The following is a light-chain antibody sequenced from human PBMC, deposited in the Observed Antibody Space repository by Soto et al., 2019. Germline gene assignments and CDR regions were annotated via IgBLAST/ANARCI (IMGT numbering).Light chain of an antibody. CDR1: SSNIGSNY. CDR2: NNN. V-gene: IGLV1-47*02. Sequence: QSVLTQPPSASGTPGQRVTISCSGSSSNIGSNYVFWYHQFPGTAPKLLIYNNNLRPSGVPDRFSGSKSGTSASLAISGLRSEDEADYYCAAWDDSLSGDVFGTGTKLTVL. J-gene: IGLJ1*01. CDR3: AAWDDSLSGDV.